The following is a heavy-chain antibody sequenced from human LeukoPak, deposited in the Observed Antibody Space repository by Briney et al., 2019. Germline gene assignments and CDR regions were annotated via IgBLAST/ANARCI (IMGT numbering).Heavy chain of an antibody. J-gene: IGHJ6*03. CDR3: AKEGLTFDYMDV. D-gene: IGHD2/OR15-2a*01. Sequence: GGSLRLSCAASGFTFSSYGMHWVRQAPGKGLEWVAFIRYDGSNKYYADSVKGRFTISRDNSKNTLYLQMNSLRAEDTAVYYCAKEGLTFDYMDVWGKGTTVTVSS. CDR1: GFTFSSYG. V-gene: IGHV3-30*02. CDR2: IRYDGSNK.